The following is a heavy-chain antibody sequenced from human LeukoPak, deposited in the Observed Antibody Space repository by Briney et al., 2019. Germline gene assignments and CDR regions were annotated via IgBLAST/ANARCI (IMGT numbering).Heavy chain of an antibody. J-gene: IGHJ4*02. CDR1: GYTFTSYG. CDR3: ARDFGYCSSTSCRPFDY. V-gene: IGHV1-18*01. D-gene: IGHD2-2*03. Sequence: GASVKVSCKASGYTFTSYGISWVRQAPGQGLEWMGWISAYNGNTNYAQKLQGRVTVTTDTSTSTAYMELRSLRSDDTAVYYCARDFGYCSSTSCRPFDYWGQGTLVTVSS. CDR2: ISAYNGNT.